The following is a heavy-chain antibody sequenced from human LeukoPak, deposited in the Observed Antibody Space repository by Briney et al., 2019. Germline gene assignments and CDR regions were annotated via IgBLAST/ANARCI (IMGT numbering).Heavy chain of an antibody. CDR2: ISGSGGST. J-gene: IGHJ4*02. CDR3: AKDSRSYYGSGSYSGY. Sequence: GGSLRLSCAASGFTFSSYAMSWVRQAPGKGLEWASAISGSGGSTYYADSVKGRFTISRDNSKNTLYLQMNSLRAEDTAVYYCAKDSRSYYGSGSYSGYWGQGTLVTVSS. V-gene: IGHV3-23*01. D-gene: IGHD3-10*01. CDR1: GFTFSSYA.